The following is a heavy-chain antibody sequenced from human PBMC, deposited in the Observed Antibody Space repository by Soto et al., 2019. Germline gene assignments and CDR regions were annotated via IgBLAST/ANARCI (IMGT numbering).Heavy chain of an antibody. V-gene: IGHV3-48*01. CDR1: GITYSTSA. J-gene: IGHJ4*02. Sequence: GGSLRLSCAASGITYSTSAMSWVRQAPGKGLEWVSYISISGFTVYYADSVRGRFAISKDNAKNSLYLEMSSLIPEDTAVYYCVRESLRAPDGPYWGQGTPVTVSS. D-gene: IGHD2-2*01. CDR2: ISISGFTV. CDR3: VRESLRAPDGPY.